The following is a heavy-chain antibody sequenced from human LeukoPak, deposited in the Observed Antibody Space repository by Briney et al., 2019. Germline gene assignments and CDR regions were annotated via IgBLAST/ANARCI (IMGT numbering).Heavy chain of an antibody. CDR3: ARAYCSSTSCQGDAFDI. Sequence: ASVKVSCKASGYTFTSYGISWVRQAPGQGLEWMGWISVYNGNTNYAQKLQGRVTMTTDTSTSTAYMELRSLRSDDTAVYYCARAYCSSTSCQGDAFDIWGQGTMVTVSS. D-gene: IGHD2-2*01. CDR2: ISVYNGNT. J-gene: IGHJ3*02. CDR1: GYTFTSYG. V-gene: IGHV1-18*01.